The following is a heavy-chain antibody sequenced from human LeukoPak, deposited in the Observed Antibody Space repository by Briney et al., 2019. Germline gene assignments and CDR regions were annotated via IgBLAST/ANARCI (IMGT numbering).Heavy chain of an antibody. D-gene: IGHD3-10*01. CDR2: INHSGST. J-gene: IGHJ6*02. Sequence: SETLSLTCAVYGGSFSGYYWSWIRQPPGKGLDWIGEINHSGSTNYNPSLKSRVTISVDTSKNQFSLKLSSVTAADTAVYYCARGRKVRGVRYYYYGMDVWGQGTTVTVSS. CDR1: GGSFSGYY. CDR3: ARGRKVRGVRYYYYGMDV. V-gene: IGHV4-34*01.